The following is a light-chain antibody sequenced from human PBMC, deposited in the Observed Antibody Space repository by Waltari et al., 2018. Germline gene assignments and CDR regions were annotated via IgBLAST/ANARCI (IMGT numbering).Light chain of an antibody. V-gene: IGLV2-23*01. Sequence: QSALTQPASVSGSPGQSITIPCTGTSSDVGSYNSFSWYHLHPGQAPKVVIYEGSERPSGISNRFSGSKSGITASLTISGLQPEDEADYYCCSYAGSGTYVVFGGGTKLTVL. CDR3: CSYAGSGTYVV. J-gene: IGLJ2*01. CDR1: SSDVGSYNS. CDR2: EGS.